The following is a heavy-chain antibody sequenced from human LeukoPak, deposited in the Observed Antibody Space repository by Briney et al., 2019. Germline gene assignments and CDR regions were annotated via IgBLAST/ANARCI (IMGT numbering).Heavy chain of an antibody. CDR2: INHSGST. J-gene: IGHJ4*02. V-gene: IGHV4-34*01. Sequence: PSETLSLTCAVYGGSFSGYYWSWIRQPPGKGLEWIGEINHSGSTNYNPSLKSRVTISVDTSKNQFSLKLSSVTAADTAVYYCAREIEMATPNPPPFDYWGQGTLATVSS. CDR3: AREIEMATPNPPPFDY. D-gene: IGHD5-24*01. CDR1: GGSFSGYY.